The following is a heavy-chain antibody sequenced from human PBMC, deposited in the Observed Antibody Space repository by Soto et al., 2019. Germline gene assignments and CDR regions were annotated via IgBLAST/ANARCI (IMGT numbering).Heavy chain of an antibody. CDR1: GFSFSNYD. D-gene: IGHD2-2*01. J-gene: IGHJ5*02. CDR3: AKDAAAVRTGGGWFDP. Sequence: HPGGSLGLSCTASGFSFSNYDMSWVRQAPGKGLEWVSSISGTGRVTNYADSMRGRFTISRDNSKNTLYLQLNSLRADDTAVYYCAKDAAAVRTGGGWFDPWGQGTLVTVSS. CDR2: ISGTGRVT. V-gene: IGHV3-23*01.